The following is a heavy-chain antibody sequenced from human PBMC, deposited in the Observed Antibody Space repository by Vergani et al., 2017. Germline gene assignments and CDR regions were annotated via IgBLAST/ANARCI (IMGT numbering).Heavy chain of an antibody. D-gene: IGHD3-9*01. CDR1: GGSISSGGYY. V-gene: IGHV4-31*03. CDR3: ARVDWPDAFDI. CDR2: IYYSGNT. J-gene: IGHJ3*02. Sequence: QVQLQESGPGLVKTSQTLSLTCTVSGGSISSGGYYWSWIRQHPGKGLEWIGYIYYSGNTYYNPSLKSRVTISVDTSKNQFSLKLTSVTAADAAVYYCARVDWPDAFDIWGQGTMVTVSS.